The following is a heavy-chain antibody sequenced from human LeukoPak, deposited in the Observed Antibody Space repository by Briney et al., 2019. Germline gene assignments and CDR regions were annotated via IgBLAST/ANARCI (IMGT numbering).Heavy chain of an antibody. CDR1: GYSISSGYY. Sequence: SETLSLTCTVSGYSISSGYYWGWIRQPPGQGLEWIGSIYHSGSTYYNPSLKSRVTISVDTSKDQFSLKLSSVTAADTAVYYCASLGRGGYYYYYMDVWGKGTTVTVSS. D-gene: IGHD2-15*01. J-gene: IGHJ6*03. V-gene: IGHV4-38-2*02. CDR3: ASLGRGGYYYYYMDV. CDR2: IYHSGST.